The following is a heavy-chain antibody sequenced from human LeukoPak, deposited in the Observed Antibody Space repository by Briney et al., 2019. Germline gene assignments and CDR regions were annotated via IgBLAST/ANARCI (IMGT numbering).Heavy chain of an antibody. CDR1: GGTFSSYA. V-gene: IGHV1-69*05. CDR2: IIPIFGTA. D-gene: IGHD1-26*01. CDR3: ASEWTSGSYGGYFDY. Sequence: SVKVSCKASGGTFSSYAISWVRQAHGQGLEWMGGIIPIFGTANYAQKFQGRVTITTDESTSTAYMELSSLRSEDTAVYYCASEWTSGSYGGYFDYWGQRTLVTVSS. J-gene: IGHJ4*02.